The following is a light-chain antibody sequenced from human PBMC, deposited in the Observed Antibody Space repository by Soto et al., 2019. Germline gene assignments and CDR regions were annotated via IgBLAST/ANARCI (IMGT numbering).Light chain of an antibody. V-gene: IGKV3-20*01. CDR1: QSVSSGF. Sequence: EIVLTQSPDTRSLSPGERATLSCRASQSVSSGFLAWYQQKPGQAPRLLIYRASTRATGIPDRFTGSGSGTDFTLTISRLEPEDFAVYYCQQYESSPLTFGGGTKVEIK. CDR2: RAS. CDR3: QQYESSPLT. J-gene: IGKJ4*01.